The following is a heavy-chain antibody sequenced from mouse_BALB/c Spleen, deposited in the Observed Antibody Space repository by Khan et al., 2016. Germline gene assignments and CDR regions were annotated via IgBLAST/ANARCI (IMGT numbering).Heavy chain of an antibody. CDR3: ATRGGGSYPYYAMDY. V-gene: IGHV1-84*02. CDR2: IYAGTGGT. CDR1: GFTFSNNY. D-gene: IGHD1-1*02. J-gene: IGHJ4*01. Sequence: QVQLQQPGAELVKPGASVKLSCKTSGFTFSNNYISWLKQKPGQSLEWIAWIYAGTGGTKYNQKFTGKAQLTVDTSSSTAYMQFSSLTTEDSAIYYYATRGGGSYPYYAMDYWGQGTSVTVSS.